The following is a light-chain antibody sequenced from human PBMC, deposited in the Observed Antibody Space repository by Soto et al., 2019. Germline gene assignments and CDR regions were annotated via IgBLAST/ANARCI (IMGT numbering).Light chain of an antibody. CDR1: QSVLHSSNNKNY. CDR3: QQYYSTQPT. CDR2: WAS. J-gene: IGKJ4*01. V-gene: IGKV4-1*01. Sequence: DIVMTQSQDSLAVSLGESATINCKSSQSVLHSSNNKNYLAWYQQRPGQPPRLLIHWASSRQSGVPDRFSGSGSWTDFTLTSSSLQAEDVAVYYCQQYYSTQPTFGGLTKVEIK.